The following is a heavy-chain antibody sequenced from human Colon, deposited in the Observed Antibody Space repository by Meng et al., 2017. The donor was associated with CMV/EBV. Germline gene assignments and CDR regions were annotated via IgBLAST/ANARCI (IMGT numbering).Heavy chain of an antibody. J-gene: IGHJ4*02. D-gene: IGHD6-6*01. Sequence: GSVTSGKNYWGWIRQPPGQPLEYIGYIYYSGSTNYNPSLKSRVAMSMDTSKNQFSLNLTSVTAADTAVYYCVRGHTSSPFYFDNWGQGTLVTVSS. V-gene: IGHV4-61*01. CDR2: IYYSGST. CDR1: GSVTSGKNY. CDR3: VRGHTSSPFYFDN.